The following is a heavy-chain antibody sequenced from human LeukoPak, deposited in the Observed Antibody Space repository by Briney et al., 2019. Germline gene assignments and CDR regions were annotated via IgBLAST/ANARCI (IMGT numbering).Heavy chain of an antibody. V-gene: IGHV3-48*02. CDR3: AIQLLSYYYYYGMDV. CDR2: ISSSSSTI. CDR1: GFTSSSYS. D-gene: IGHD2-2*01. Sequence: GGSLRLSCAASGFTSSSYSMNWVRQAPGKGLEWVSYISSSSSTIYYADSVKGRFTISRDNAKNSLYLQMNSLRDEDTAVYYCAIQLLSYYYYYGMDVWGQGTTVTVSS. J-gene: IGHJ6*02.